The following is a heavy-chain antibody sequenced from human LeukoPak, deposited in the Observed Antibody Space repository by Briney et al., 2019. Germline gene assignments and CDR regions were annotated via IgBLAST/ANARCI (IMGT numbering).Heavy chain of an antibody. CDR3: TKSRISFSGQADH. Sequence: GGSLRLSCAASGFTFRDYYMIWIRQAPGKGLEWVSFISSSGSAVSDAASVVGRFTISRDNAKNSLYLQMNSLRAEDTAVYYCTKSRISFSGQADHWGQGTLVTVSS. CDR1: GFTFRDYY. D-gene: IGHD5-12*01. J-gene: IGHJ4*02. CDR2: ISSSGSAV. V-gene: IGHV3-11*04.